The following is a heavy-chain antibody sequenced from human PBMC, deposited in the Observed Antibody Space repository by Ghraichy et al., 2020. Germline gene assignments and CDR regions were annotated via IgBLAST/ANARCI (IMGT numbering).Heavy chain of an antibody. CDR2: ISSSGSTI. V-gene: IGHV3-48*03. Sequence: WVSYISSSGSTIYYADSVKGRFTISRDNAKNSLYLQMNSLRAEDTAVYYCARVSPIAADAFDIWGQGT. D-gene: IGHD6-13*01. J-gene: IGHJ3*02. CDR3: ARVSPIAADAFDI.